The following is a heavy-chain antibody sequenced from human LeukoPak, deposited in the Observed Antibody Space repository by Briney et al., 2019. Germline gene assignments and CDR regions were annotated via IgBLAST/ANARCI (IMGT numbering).Heavy chain of an antibody. CDR3: ARGLVHFNYYYYGMDV. CDR2: INSDGSST. V-gene: IGHV3-74*01. D-gene: IGHD6-13*01. Sequence: PGGSLRLSCAASGFTFSSYWMHWVRQAPGKGLVWVSRINSDGSSTSYADSVKGRFTISRDNAKNTLYLQMNSLRAEDTAVYYCARGLVHFNYYYYGMDVWGQGTTVTVSS. CDR1: GFTFSSYW. J-gene: IGHJ6*02.